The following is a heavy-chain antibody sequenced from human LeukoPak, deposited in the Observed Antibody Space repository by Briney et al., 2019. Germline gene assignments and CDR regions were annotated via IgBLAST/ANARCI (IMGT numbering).Heavy chain of an antibody. Sequence: PSETLSLTCAVYGGSFSGYYWSWIRQPPGKGLEWIGEINHSGSTNYNPSLKSRVTISVDTSKNQFSLELSSVTAADTAVYYCASQRKCSSTSCYKRFDYWGQGTLVTVSS. J-gene: IGHJ4*02. V-gene: IGHV4-34*01. CDR3: ASQRKCSSTSCYKRFDY. CDR2: INHSGST. D-gene: IGHD2-2*02. CDR1: GGSFSGYY.